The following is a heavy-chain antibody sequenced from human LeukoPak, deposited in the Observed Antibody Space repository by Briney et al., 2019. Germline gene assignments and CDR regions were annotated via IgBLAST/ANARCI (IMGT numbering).Heavy chain of an antibody. D-gene: IGHD1-26*01. CDR2: INHSGST. Sequence: SETLSLTCAVYGGSFSGYYWSWIRQPPGKGLEWIGEINHSGSTNYNPSLKSRVTISVDTSKNQFSLKLRSVTAADTALYFCGRAPSLGATGLFDYWGQGTLVTVSS. CDR1: GGSFSGYY. V-gene: IGHV4-34*01. CDR3: GRAPSLGATGLFDY. J-gene: IGHJ4*02.